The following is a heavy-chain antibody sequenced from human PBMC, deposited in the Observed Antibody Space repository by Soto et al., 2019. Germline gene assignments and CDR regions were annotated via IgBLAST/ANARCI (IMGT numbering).Heavy chain of an antibody. CDR1: KFTVSSYP. D-gene: IGHD3-22*01. J-gene: IGHJ6*04. CDR2: ISFDGSNQ. Sequence: PWGSLRLSCGASKFTVSSYPIHWFRQAPGKGLEWVALISFDGSNQYYADSVKGRFTISRDNSRNTLYLQMNSLRAGDTAVYFCARERSSGYYPHYDMDVWGEGTTVTVSS. CDR3: ARERSSGYYPHYDMDV. V-gene: IGHV3-30-3*01.